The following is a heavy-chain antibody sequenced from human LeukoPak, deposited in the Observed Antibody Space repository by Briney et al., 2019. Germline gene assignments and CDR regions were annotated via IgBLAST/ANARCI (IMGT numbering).Heavy chain of an antibody. CDR2: IYPSGTT. V-gene: IGHV4-4*09. Sequence: SETLSLTCTVSGASITNFYWSWVRRPPGKGLEWIGYIYPSGTTNYNPSLQSRVTMSLDTSKNQLSLRLSSVTAADTAVYFCASLKVSLVLGAISYYMDVWGKGTTVTVSS. D-gene: IGHD4/OR15-4a*01. J-gene: IGHJ6*03. CDR3: ASLKVSLVLGAISYYMDV. CDR1: GASITNFY.